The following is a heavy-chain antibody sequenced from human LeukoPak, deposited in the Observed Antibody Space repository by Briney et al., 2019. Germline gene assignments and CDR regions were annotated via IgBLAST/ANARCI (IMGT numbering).Heavy chain of an antibody. J-gene: IGHJ4*02. Sequence: GGSLRLSCAASGFTLSNHWMSWVRQAPGKGLEWVANIKQDGSSKYYVDSVKGRFTVSRDNAKNSLYLQMNSLRAEDTAVYYCARWGLWSGSYYYDNWGQGNLVTVS. V-gene: IGHV3-7*03. D-gene: IGHD3-3*01. CDR1: GFTLSNHW. CDR2: IKQDGSSK. CDR3: ARWGLWSGSYYYDN.